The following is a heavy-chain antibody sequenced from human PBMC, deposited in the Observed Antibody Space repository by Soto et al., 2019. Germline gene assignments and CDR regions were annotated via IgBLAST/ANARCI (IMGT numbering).Heavy chain of an antibody. D-gene: IGHD3-3*01. Sequence: EVQLVESGGGLVQPGRSLRLSCEASGFTFEDYAFHWVRQTPGKGLEWVAGITWNSGKIDYADSVKGRFTISRDNAKNSLYLQMDSLRAEDTALYYCVRGFWSGSDDYWGQGTLVTVSS. V-gene: IGHV3-9*01. J-gene: IGHJ4*02. CDR1: GFTFEDYA. CDR3: VRGFWSGSDDY. CDR2: ITWNSGKI.